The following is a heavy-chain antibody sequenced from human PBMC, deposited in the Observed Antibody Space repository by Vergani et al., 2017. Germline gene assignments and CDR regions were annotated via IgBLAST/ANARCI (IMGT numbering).Heavy chain of an antibody. CDR3: ARDFSHLSSVHPDP. Sequence: QVQLQESGPGLVKPSQTLSLTCTVSGGSISSGSYYWSWIRQPAGKGLEWIGRIYTSGSTNYHPSLKSRVTISVDTSKNQFSLKLSSVTAADTAVYYCARDFSHLSSVHPDPWGQGTLVTVSS. J-gene: IGHJ5*02. CDR2: IYTSGST. V-gene: IGHV4-61*02. CDR1: GGSISSGSYY. D-gene: IGHD1-1*01.